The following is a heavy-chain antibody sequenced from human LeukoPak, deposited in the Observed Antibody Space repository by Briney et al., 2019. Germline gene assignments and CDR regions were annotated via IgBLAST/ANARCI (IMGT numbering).Heavy chain of an antibody. CDR2: INHSGST. CDR1: GGSFSGYY. CDR3: ARGYWVVPPALDY. D-gene: IGHD2-2*01. V-gene: IGHV4-34*01. Sequence: AETLSPTCAVYGGSFSGYYRSWIRQPPGKGLEWIGEINHSGSTNYNPSLKRGVTISVDTSKNQFSLKLSSVTAAHTAVYYCARGYWVVPPALDYWGQGTLV. J-gene: IGHJ4*02.